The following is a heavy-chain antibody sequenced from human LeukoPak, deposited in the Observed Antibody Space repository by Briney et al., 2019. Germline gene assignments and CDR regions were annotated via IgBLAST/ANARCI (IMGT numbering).Heavy chain of an antibody. D-gene: IGHD3-10*01. CDR2: IWPDVSDK. J-gene: IGHJ5*02. Sequence: GGSLRLSCAASGLTFSDDWMAWVREAPGKGLEWVANIWPDVSDKYHVDSVRGRFTISRDNAQNSLNLQMNSLRAEDSGVYYCGRWGVNAGLDRWGQGTLVIVSS. CDR3: GRWGVNAGLDR. CDR1: GLTFSDDW. V-gene: IGHV3-7*01.